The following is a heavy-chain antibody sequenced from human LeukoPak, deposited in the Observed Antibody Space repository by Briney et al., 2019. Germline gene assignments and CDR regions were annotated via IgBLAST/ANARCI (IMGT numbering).Heavy chain of an antibody. CDR2: LNNDGST. Sequence: GGSLRLSCAASGFTVSNIHMNWVRQAPGKGLECVSVLNNDGSTYYADSVKGRFTTSRDSSKNTVYLQMNSLRAEDTAVYYCAGAGGYSVYGSQGTLVTVSS. V-gene: IGHV3-66*01. CDR1: GFTVSNIH. CDR3: AGAGGYSVY. J-gene: IGHJ4*02. D-gene: IGHD5/OR15-5a*01.